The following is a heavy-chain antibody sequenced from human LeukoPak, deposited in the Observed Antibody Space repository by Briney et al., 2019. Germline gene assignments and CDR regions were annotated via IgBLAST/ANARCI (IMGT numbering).Heavy chain of an antibody. CDR2: INHSGST. V-gene: IGHV4-34*01. CDR3: ASGTSWPYFDY. Sequence: PSETLSLTCAVYGGTFSGYYWSWIRQPPGKGLEWIGEINHSGSTNYNPSLKSRVTISVDTSKNQFSLKLSSVTAADTAVYYCASGTSWPYFDYWGQGTLVTVSS. J-gene: IGHJ4*02. D-gene: IGHD2-2*01. CDR1: GGTFSGYY.